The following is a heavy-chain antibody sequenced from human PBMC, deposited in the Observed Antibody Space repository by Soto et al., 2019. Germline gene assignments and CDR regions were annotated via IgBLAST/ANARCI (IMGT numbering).Heavy chain of an antibody. D-gene: IGHD5-18*01. CDR2: IYSGGST. Sequence: GVLRLSCAVSGFTVSSNYMSWVRQAPGKGLEWVSVIYSGGSTYYADSVKGRFTISRDNSRNTLYLQMNSLRAEDTAVYYCAKNSGYSYGLYYFDYWGQGTLVTVSS. V-gene: IGHV3-53*01. CDR1: GFTVSSNY. CDR3: AKNSGYSYGLYYFDY. J-gene: IGHJ4*02.